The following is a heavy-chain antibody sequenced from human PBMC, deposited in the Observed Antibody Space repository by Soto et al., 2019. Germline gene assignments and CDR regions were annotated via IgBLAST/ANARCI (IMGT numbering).Heavy chain of an antibody. CDR3: ARRDSGGFYRYFDS. CDR1: GGTFSTNP. Sequence: QVQLVQSGAEVKKPGSSVKVSCKASGGTFSTNPISWVRQAPGQGLAWMGGTGSGTGPGNHAQKFQGRLAITVDKSTSTVYMELSSLSSEGTAVYYCARRDSGGFYRYFDSWGQGTLVTVSS. CDR2: TGSGTGPG. J-gene: IGHJ4*02. V-gene: IGHV1-69*06. D-gene: IGHD2-15*01.